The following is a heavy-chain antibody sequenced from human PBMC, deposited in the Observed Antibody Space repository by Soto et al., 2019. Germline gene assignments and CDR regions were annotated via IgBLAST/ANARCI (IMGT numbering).Heavy chain of an antibody. CDR3: ARGGGIAAAGDAFDI. CDR2: INPNSGGT. Sequence: ASVKVSCKASGYTFTGYYMHWVRQAPGQGLEWMGWINPNSGGTNYAQKFQGWVTMTRDTSISTAYMELSRLRSDDTAVYYCARGGGIAAAGDAFDIWVQGTMVTVSS. CDR1: GYTFTGYY. D-gene: IGHD6-13*01. V-gene: IGHV1-2*04. J-gene: IGHJ3*02.